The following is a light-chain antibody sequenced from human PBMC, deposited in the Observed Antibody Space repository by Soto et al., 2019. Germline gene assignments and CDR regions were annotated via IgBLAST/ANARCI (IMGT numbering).Light chain of an antibody. CDR2: DVS. CDR3: SSYTSSSTLYV. J-gene: IGLJ1*01. V-gene: IGLV2-14*01. Sequence: QSALTQPASVSGSPGQSITISCTGTSSDVGGYNYVSWYQQHPGKATKLMIYDVSNRPSGVSNRFSGSKSGNTASLTISGLQAKDEADYYCSSYTSSSTLYVFGTGTKLTVL. CDR1: SSDVGGYNY.